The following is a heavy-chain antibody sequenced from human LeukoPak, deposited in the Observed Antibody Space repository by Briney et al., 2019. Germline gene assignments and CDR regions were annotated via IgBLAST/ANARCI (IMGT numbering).Heavy chain of an antibody. V-gene: IGHV4-59*01. J-gene: IGHJ5*02. CDR1: GGSISTYY. Sequence: SETLSLTCSVSGGSISTYYWNWIRQTPPNGLEWIGHISNGRTDYNPPLQTRLTKSIHPPKNHFSLKLPSATAADPALYYCARDKAHSYGRYFDPWGQGALVIVSS. CDR3: ARDKAHSYGRYFDP. D-gene: IGHD5-18*01. CDR2: ISNGRT.